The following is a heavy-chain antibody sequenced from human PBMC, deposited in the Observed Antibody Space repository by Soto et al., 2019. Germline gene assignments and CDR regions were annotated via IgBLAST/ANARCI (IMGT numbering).Heavy chain of an antibody. J-gene: IGHJ4*02. CDR3: ARVMTTVTWPYYFDY. CDR1: GYTFSNYG. V-gene: IGHV1-18*04. D-gene: IGHD4-17*01. Sequence: GASVKISCTASGYTFSNYGVTWVRQAPGQGPEWMGWISAYNGNTNYAQNLQGRVTMATDTSTSTAFMELRSLRSDDTAIYYCARVMTTVTWPYYFDYWGQGTLVTVSS. CDR2: ISAYNGNT.